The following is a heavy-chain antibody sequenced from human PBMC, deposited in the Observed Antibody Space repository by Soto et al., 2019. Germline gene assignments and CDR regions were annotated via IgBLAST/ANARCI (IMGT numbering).Heavy chain of an antibody. V-gene: IGHV5-10-1*01. D-gene: IGHD4-4*01. Sequence: VESLKISCKGSGYSFTSYWISWLRQMPVKGLEWIGRIDPSDSYTNYSPSFQGHVTISADKSISTAYLQWSSLKASDTAMYYCARRLTVTTRDYYYYGMDVWGQGTTVTVSS. CDR3: ARRLTVTTRDYYYYGMDV. CDR1: GYSFTSYW. J-gene: IGHJ6*02. CDR2: IDPSDSYT.